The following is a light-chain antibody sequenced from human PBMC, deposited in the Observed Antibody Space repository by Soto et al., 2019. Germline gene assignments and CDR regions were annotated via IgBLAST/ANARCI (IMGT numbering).Light chain of an antibody. J-gene: IGKJ1*01. V-gene: IGKV3-15*01. CDR2: GAS. CDR3: QQYNNWPRT. CDR1: QSVSNN. Sequence: EIVFTQSPCTLSLSPGERATLSCRASQSVSNNYLAWYQQKPGQAPRLLIYGASTRATAIPARYSGSGSGTEFNLTISSLQSEDFAVYYCQQYNNWPRTFGQGSKVDIK.